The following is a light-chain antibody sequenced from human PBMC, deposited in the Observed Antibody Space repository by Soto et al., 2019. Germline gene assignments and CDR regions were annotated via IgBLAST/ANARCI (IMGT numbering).Light chain of an antibody. CDR2: GAS. V-gene: IGKV3D-15*01. CDR3: QQYNNWPIT. Sequence: IVLKQSPDTVSVSQGERATLSCRASQTVGSNLAWYQQKPGQAPRLLIYGASTRASDTPARFSGSGSVTEFALTISSLQSEDFAVYYCQQYNNWPITFGQGTRLEI. J-gene: IGKJ5*01. CDR1: QTVGSN.